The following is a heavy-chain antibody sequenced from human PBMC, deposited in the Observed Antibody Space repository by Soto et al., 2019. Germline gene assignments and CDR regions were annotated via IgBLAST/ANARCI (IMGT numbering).Heavy chain of an antibody. V-gene: IGHV3-73*02. CDR2: IRSKANNYAT. CDR3: TRLNGGWADMSYFQH. J-gene: IGHJ1*01. D-gene: IGHD2-8*01. CDR1: GFTFSGSA. Sequence: EVQLVESGGGLVQPGGSLKLSCVASGFTFSGSAMHWVRQASGKGLEWVGRIRSKANNYATVYAASVKGRFTISRDDSKNKEYLQMNSLKTEDTAVYYCTRLNGGWADMSYFQHWGQGTLVTVSS.